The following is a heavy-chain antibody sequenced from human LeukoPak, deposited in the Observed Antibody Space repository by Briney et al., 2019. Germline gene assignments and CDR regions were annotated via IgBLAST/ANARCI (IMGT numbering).Heavy chain of an antibody. CDR3: ARLRVYYNFRSGYWFDP. J-gene: IGHJ5*02. CDR2: IYPGDSDT. CDR1: GYSFTSYW. D-gene: IGHD3-3*01. Sequence: GESLKISCKGSGYSFTSYWIGWMRQMSGKGLEWMGIIYPGDSDTRYSPSFQGQVTISADKSISTAYLQWSSLKASDTAMYYCARLRVYYNFRSGYWFDPWGQGTLVTVPS. V-gene: IGHV5-51*01.